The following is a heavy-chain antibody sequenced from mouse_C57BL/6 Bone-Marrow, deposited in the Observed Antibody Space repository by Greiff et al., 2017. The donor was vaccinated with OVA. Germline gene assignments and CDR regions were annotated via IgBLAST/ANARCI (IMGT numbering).Heavy chain of an antibody. V-gene: IGHV5-6*01. CDR3: ARQDYYGSSYGLDY. Sequence: EVQVVESGGDLVKPGGSLKLSCAASGFTFSSYGMSWVRQTPDKRLEWVATISSGGSYTYYPDSVKGRFTISRDNAKNTLYLQMSSLKSEDTAMYYCARQDYYGSSYGLDYWGQGTTLTVSS. CDR2: ISSGGSYT. D-gene: IGHD1-1*01. J-gene: IGHJ2*01. CDR1: GFTFSSYG.